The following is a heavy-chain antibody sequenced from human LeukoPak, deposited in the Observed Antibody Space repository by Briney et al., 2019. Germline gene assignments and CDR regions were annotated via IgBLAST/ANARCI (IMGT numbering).Heavy chain of an antibody. J-gene: IGHJ5*02. CDR2: INHSGST. V-gene: IGHV4-34*01. CDR3: ARAPPVDMIAAAASNWFDP. CDR1: GGSFSGYY. D-gene: IGHD6-13*01. Sequence: SETLSLTCAVYGGSFSGYYWSWIRQPPGKGLEWIGEINHSGSTNYNPSLKSRDTISVDTSKNQFSLKLSSVTAADTAVYYCARAPPVDMIAAAASNWFDPWGQGTLVTVSS.